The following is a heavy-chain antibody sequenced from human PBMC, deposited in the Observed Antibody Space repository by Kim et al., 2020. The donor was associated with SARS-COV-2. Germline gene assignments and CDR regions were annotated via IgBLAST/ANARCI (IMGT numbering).Heavy chain of an antibody. J-gene: IGHJ4*02. CDR2: IYYSGST. D-gene: IGHD3-22*01. CDR1: GGSISSSSYY. V-gene: IGHV4-39*07. Sequence: SETLSLTFTVSGGSISSSSYYWGWIRQPPGKGLEWIGSIYYSGSTYYNPSLKSRVTISVDTSKNQFSLKLSSVTAADTAVYYCARGDYYDSSGYDYWGQGTLVTVSS. CDR3: ARGDYYDSSGYDY.